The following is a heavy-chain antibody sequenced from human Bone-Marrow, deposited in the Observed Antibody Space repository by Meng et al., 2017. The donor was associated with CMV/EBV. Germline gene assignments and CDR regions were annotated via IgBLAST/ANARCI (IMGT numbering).Heavy chain of an antibody. J-gene: IGHJ5*02. CDR3: ARAPTYYYDIGWFDP. D-gene: IGHD3-22*01. CDR1: GYTFTSYG. CDR2: ISVHNGHT. V-gene: IGHV1-18*01. Sequence: SGYTFTSYGISWVRQAPGQGLEWMGWISVHNGHTNYAQKFQDRVTMTTDTSATTAYMELRSLRSDDTAVYYCARAPTYYYDIGWFDPWGQGTLVTVSS.